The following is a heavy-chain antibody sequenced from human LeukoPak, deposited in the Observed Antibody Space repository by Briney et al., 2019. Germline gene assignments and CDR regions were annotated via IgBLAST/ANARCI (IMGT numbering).Heavy chain of an antibody. CDR2: IRKKAYSGTT. D-gene: IGHD3-22*01. Sequence: PGGSLRLSCTASGFTFSAYRMSWVRQAPGEGLEWVGFIRKKAYSGTTEYAASVKGRFTISRDDSKSIAYLQMNSLKTEDTAVYYCARDDSPDDYWGQGTPVTVSS. J-gene: IGHJ4*02. V-gene: IGHV3-49*04. CDR1: GFTFSAYR. CDR3: ARDDSPDDY.